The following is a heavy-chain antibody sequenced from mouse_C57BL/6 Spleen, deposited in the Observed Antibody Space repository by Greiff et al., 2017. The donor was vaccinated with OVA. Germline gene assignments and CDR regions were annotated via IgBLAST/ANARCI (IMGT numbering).Heavy chain of an antibody. D-gene: IGHD2-4*01. J-gene: IGHJ2*01. V-gene: IGHV6-3*01. CDR1: GFTFSNYW. Sequence: EVKVEESGGGLVQPGGSMKLSCVASGFTFSNYWMNWVRQSPEKGLEWVAQIRLKSDNYATHYAESVKGRFTISRDDSKSSVYLQMNNLRAEDTGIYYCTGGYDYGDFDYWGQGTTLTVSS. CDR3: TGGYDYGDFDY. CDR2: IRLKSDNYAT.